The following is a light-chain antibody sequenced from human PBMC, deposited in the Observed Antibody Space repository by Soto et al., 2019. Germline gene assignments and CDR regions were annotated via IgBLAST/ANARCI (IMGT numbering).Light chain of an antibody. J-gene: IGKJ5*01. Sequence: EIVLMQSPGILSLSPGERATLSCRASQSVSSNFLAWYQQKPGQAPRLLIYGASTRATGIPDRFSGSGSETDFSLTISRLEPEDIALYYCQQYESSPITFGQGTRLQIK. CDR1: QSVSSNF. CDR2: GAS. V-gene: IGKV3-20*01. CDR3: QQYESSPIT.